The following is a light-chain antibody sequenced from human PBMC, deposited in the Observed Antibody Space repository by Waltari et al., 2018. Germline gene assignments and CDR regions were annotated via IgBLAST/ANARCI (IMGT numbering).Light chain of an antibody. CDR3: CSYACSYTDG. J-gene: IGLJ1*01. CDR1: SSDVGGYNY. CDR2: DVS. V-gene: IGLV2-11*01. Sequence: QSALTQPRSVSGSPGQSVTISCTGTSSDVGGYNYVSWYQQHPGKAPQLMIYDVSKRPSVGPDRFSGSKSGNTASLTLSGLQAEDEADYYCCSYACSYTDGFGTGTKVTVL.